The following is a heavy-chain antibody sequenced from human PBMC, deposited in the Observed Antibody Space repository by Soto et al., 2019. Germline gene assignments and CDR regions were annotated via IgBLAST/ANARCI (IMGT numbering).Heavy chain of an antibody. D-gene: IGHD3-3*01. Sequence: SETLSLTCTVSGDSISSHYWSWIRQPPGKGLEWIGYVYYSGSTNYSPSLKSRVTISIDTSKSQFSLKLSSVTAADTAVYYCARSYYDFWSGDHYYYMDVWGKGTTVTVSS. V-gene: IGHV4-59*08. CDR1: GDSISSHY. CDR2: VYYSGST. CDR3: ARSYYDFWSGDHYYYMDV. J-gene: IGHJ6*03.